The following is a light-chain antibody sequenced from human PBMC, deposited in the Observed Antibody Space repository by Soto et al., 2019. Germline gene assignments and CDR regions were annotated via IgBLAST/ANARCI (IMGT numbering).Light chain of an antibody. J-gene: IGLJ2*01. CDR1: NIGSKN. Sequence: SYELTQPLSVSVALGQTARITCGGNNIGSKNVHWYQQKPGQAPVLVIYRDNNRPSGIPERFSGSNSGNTATLTISRAQAGDEADYYCQVWDSSMVVFGGGTKLTVL. V-gene: IGLV3-9*01. CDR2: RDN. CDR3: QVWDSSMVV.